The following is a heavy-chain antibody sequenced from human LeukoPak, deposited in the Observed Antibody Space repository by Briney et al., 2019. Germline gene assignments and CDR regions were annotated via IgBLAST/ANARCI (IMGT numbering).Heavy chain of an antibody. V-gene: IGHV4-4*07. D-gene: IGHD6-19*01. CDR1: GGSISSYY. Sequence: SETLSLTCTVSGGSISSYYWSWIRQPAGKGLEWIGRIYNGGIITYNPSLKSRVTMSIDTSNNQFSLKLSSVTAADTAVYYCARIAVAGGYYYYMDVWGKGTTVTVSS. CDR3: ARIAVAGGYYYYMDV. CDR2: IYNGGII. J-gene: IGHJ6*03.